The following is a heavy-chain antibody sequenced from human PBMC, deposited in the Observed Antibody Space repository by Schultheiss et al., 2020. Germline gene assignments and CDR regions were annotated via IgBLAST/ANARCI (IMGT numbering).Heavy chain of an antibody. Sequence: GGSLRLSCAASGFTFSSYGMHWVRQAPGKGLEWVAFISYDGSNKYYADSVKGRFTISRDNSKNTLYLQMNSLRAEDTAVYYCAKDILGYSSSWSYYYYGMDVWGQGTTVTVSS. V-gene: IGHV3-30*18. CDR1: GFTFSSYG. D-gene: IGHD6-13*01. J-gene: IGHJ6*02. CDR3: AKDILGYSSSWSYYYYGMDV. CDR2: ISYDGSNK.